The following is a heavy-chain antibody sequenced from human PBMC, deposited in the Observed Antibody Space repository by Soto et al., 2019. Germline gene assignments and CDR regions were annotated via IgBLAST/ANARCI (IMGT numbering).Heavy chain of an antibody. CDR1: GFTFSSYG. CDR2: IWYDGSNK. D-gene: IGHD5-12*01. CDR3: ARGSRDGYNFGY. J-gene: IGHJ4*02. V-gene: IGHV3-33*01. Sequence: GGSLRLSCAASGFTFSSYGMHWVCQAPGKGLEGVAVIWYDGSNKYYADSVKGRFTISRDNSKNTLYLQMNSLRAEDTAVYYCARGSRDGYNFGYWGQGTLVTSPQ.